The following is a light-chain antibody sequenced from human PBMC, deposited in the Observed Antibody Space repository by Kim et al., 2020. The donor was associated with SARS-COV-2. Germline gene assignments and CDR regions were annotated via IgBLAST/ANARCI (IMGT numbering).Light chain of an antibody. CDR2: EDN. CDR1: SGSIASNY. CDR3: QSYDSSNLWV. V-gene: IGLV6-57*03. Sequence: TVTTSASRSSGSIASNYKQGYQQRPGSAPTTVIYEDNQRPSGVPDRCSGSIDSSSNSASLTISGLKTEDEADYYCQSYDSSNLWVFGGGTQLTVL. J-gene: IGLJ3*02.